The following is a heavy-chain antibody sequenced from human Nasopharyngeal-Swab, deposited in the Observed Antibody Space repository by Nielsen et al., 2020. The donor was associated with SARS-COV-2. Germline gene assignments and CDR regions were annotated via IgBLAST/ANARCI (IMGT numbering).Heavy chain of an antibody. J-gene: IGHJ6*02. V-gene: IGHV3-13*01. CDR1: GLTFSSYD. Sequence: GESLKISCASSGLTFSSYDMHWVRQPPGQGLEWVSTLYTSGDTYSPGSVKGRFTISREKAKNSLYLQMNSLRVGDTAVYYCAGGQPGTTGTTYGMDVWGQGTTVTVS. CDR3: AGGQPGTTGTTYGMDV. D-gene: IGHD1-1*01. CDR2: LYTSGDT.